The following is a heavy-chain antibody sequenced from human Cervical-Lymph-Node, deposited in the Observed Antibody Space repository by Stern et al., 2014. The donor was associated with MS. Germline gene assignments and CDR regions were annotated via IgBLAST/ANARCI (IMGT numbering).Heavy chain of an antibody. D-gene: IGHD3-22*01. CDR3: AHSRITMMGPLLDI. Sequence: ESGPTLVKPTQTLTLTCTFSGFSLSTSGVGVGWIRQPPGKALEWLALIYWDDDKRYSPSLKSRLTITKDTSKNQVVLTMTNMNPVDTATYYCAHSRITMMGPLLDIWGQGTMVTVSS. CDR1: GFSLSTSGVG. V-gene: IGHV2-5*02. CDR2: IYWDDDK. J-gene: IGHJ3*02.